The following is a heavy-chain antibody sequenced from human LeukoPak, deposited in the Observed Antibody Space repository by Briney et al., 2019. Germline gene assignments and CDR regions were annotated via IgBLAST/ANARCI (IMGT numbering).Heavy chain of an antibody. D-gene: IGHD5-24*01. Sequence: GGSLRLSCAASGFNVTTNYMSWVRQAPGKGLEWVSVIYGGGTTYYADSVKGRFTISRDISKNTLSLQMNSLRAEDTAVYYCARGRRDGYNLGYWGQGTLVAVPS. CDR2: IYGGGTT. CDR3: ARGRRDGYNLGY. J-gene: IGHJ4*02. CDR1: GFNVTTNY. V-gene: IGHV3-53*01.